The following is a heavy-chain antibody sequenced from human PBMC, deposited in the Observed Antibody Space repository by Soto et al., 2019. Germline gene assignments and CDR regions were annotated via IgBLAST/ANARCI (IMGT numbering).Heavy chain of an antibody. CDR3: AKDRWGVRGMDV. J-gene: IGHJ6*02. CDR1: GFTFSSYG. CDR2: ISYDGSNK. V-gene: IGHV3-30*18. Sequence: QVQLVESGGGVVQPGRSLRLSCAASGFTFSSYGMHWVRQAPGKGLEWVAVISYDGSNKYYADSVKGRFTISRDNSKNTLYLQMNSLRAEDTAVYYCAKDRWGVRGMDVWGQGTTVTVSS. D-gene: IGHD1-26*01.